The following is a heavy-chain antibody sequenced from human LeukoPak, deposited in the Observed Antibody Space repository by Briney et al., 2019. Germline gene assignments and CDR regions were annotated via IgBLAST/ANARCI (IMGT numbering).Heavy chain of an antibody. CDR3: ARSFYDYVWGSYRYSDY. J-gene: IGHJ4*02. Sequence: TGESLKISCKGSGCSFTSYWIGWVRQMPGKGLEWMGIIYPGDSDTRYSPSFQGQVTISADKSISTAYLQWSSLKASDTAMYYCARSFYDYVWGSYRYSDYWGQGTLVTVSS. V-gene: IGHV5-51*03. D-gene: IGHD3-16*02. CDR2: IYPGDSDT. CDR1: GCSFTSYW.